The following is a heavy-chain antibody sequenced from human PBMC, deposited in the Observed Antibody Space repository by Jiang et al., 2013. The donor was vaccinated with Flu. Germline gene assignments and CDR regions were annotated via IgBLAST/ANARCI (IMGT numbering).Heavy chain of an antibody. CDR3: AHRLSGSYCFQH. CDR2: IYWNDDK. V-gene: IGHV2-5*01. Sequence: KPTQTLTLTCTFSGFSLSTSGVGVGWIRQPPGKALEWLALIYWNDDKRYSPSLKSRLTITKDTSKNQVVLTMTNMDPVDTATYYCAHRLSGSYCFQHWGQGTLVTVSS. J-gene: IGHJ1*01. CDR1: GFSLSTSGVG. D-gene: IGHD1-26*01.